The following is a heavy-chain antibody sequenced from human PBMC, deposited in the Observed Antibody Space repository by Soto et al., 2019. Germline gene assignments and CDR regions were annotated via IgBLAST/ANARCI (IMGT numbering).Heavy chain of an antibody. J-gene: IGHJ5*02. Sequence: QVTLKESGPVLVKPTETLTLRCTVSGLSITDSEMGVSWIRQPPGKALEWLAHIDSSGEKSYRTFLKSRLTISKDTSKSQIVLIMTKMDPADTATYYCARRHLAVAVSPWFDPWGQGILVTASS. D-gene: IGHD3-16*01. CDR3: ARRHLAVAVSPWFDP. CDR1: GLSITDSEMG. V-gene: IGHV2-26*01. CDR2: IDSSGEK.